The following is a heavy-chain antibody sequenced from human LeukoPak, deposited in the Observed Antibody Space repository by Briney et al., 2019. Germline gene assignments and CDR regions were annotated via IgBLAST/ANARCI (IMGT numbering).Heavy chain of an antibody. CDR3: AREDGYCSGGNCYSYFDS. CDR2: IKKTGSKT. V-gene: IGHV3-7*01. Sequence: GGSLRLSCAASGFTFSHFWMSWVRQAPGKGLEWVAYIKKTGSKTYYVDSVKGRFTITRDNTRNSLFLQMYSLRAEDTAVYFCAREDGYCSGGNCYSYFDSWGQGTLVTVSS. J-gene: IGHJ4*02. CDR1: GFTFSHFW. D-gene: IGHD2-15*01.